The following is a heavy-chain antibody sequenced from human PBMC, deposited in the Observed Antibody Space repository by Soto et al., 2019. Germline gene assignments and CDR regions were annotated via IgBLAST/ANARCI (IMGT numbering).Heavy chain of an antibody. CDR2: ISGRSSAT. CDR3: ATVSIASRPDFDY. V-gene: IGHV3-23*01. D-gene: IGHD6-6*01. CDR1: GFSFRSYD. Sequence: EVQLLESGGGLVQPGGSLRLSCAASGFSFRSYDISWVRQPPGKVLEWVSLISGRSSATYYADSVKGRFTISRDNSKNTLFLQMNSLTADDTAVYSCATVSIASRPDFDYWGQGTLVIVSS. J-gene: IGHJ4*02.